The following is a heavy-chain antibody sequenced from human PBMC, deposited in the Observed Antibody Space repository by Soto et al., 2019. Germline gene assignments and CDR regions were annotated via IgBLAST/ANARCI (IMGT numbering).Heavy chain of an antibody. J-gene: IGHJ4*02. CDR2: ISGSGGST. CDR1: GFTFSSYA. CDR3: AKLDFWSTYYTNPLDY. V-gene: IGHV3-23*01. D-gene: IGHD3-3*01. Sequence: GGSLRLSCAASGFTFSSYAMSWVRQAPGKGLEWVSAISGSGGSTYYADSVKGRFTISRDNSKNTLYVQMNSLRAEDTAVYYCAKLDFWSTYYTNPLDYWDQGTLVTVSS.